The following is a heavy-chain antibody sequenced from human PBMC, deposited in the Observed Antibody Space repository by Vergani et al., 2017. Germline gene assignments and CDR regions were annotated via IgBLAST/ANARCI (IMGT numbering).Heavy chain of an antibody. J-gene: IGHJ3*02. Sequence: VQLVESGGDLVQPGRSLRLSCAASGFTFDDYAMHWVRQAPGKGLEWVSGISWNSGSIGYADSVKGRFTISRDNAKNSLYLQMNSLRTEDTALYYCAKALYSNYGGDAFDIWGQGTMVTVSS. CDR1: GFTFDDYA. D-gene: IGHD4-11*01. V-gene: IGHV3-9*01. CDR3: AKALYSNYGGDAFDI. CDR2: ISWNSGSI.